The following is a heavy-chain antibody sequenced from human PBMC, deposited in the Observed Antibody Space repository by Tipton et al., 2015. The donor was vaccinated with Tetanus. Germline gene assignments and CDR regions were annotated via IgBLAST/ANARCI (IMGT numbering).Heavy chain of an antibody. CDR1: GFTFKSYT. CDR2: ISGSRLTP. D-gene: IGHD1-14*01. Sequence: SLRLSCAASGFTFKSYTMIWVRQAPGNGLERVAAISGSRLTPYYADSVKGRFTISRDNSKNTLSLQLNSLRADDTAIYYCAKEALGVLNLWGKGTTVIVSS. J-gene: IGHJ6*04. CDR3: AKEALGVLNL. V-gene: IGHV3-23*01.